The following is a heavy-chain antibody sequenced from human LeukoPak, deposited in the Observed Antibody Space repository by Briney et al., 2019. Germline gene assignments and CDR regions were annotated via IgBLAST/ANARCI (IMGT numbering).Heavy chain of an antibody. CDR3: ARWEAAPQYFQH. CDR1: GGSISSSSYY. J-gene: IGHJ1*01. CDR2: IYYSGST. Sequence: SETLSLTCSVSGGSISSSSYYWGWIRQPPGKGLEWIGSIYYSGSTYYNPSLRSRVTISVDTSKKQFSLKLSSVTAADTAVYYCARWEAAPQYFQHWGQGTLVTVSS. D-gene: IGHD1-26*01. V-gene: IGHV4-39*07.